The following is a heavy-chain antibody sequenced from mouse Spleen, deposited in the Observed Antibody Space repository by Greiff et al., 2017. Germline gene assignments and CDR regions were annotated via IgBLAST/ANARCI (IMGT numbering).Heavy chain of an antibody. CDR2: IDPETGGT. CDR3: TSYGNYGNWYFDV. Sequence: QVQLQQSGAELVRPGASVTLSCKASGYTFTDYEMHWVKQTPVHGLEWIGAIDPETGGTAYNQKFKGKATLTADKSSSTAYTELRSLTSEDSAVYYCTSYGNYGNWYFDVWGAGTTVTVSS. D-gene: IGHD2-1*01. CDR1: GYTFTDYE. J-gene: IGHJ1*01. V-gene: IGHV1-15*01.